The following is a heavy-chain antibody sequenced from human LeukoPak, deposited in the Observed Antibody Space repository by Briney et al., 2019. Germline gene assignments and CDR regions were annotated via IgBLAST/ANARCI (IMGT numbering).Heavy chain of an antibody. CDR3: TRDRNARATKEDRYDY. CDR1: GFTFSGYW. CDR2: IREDGSER. V-gene: IGHV3-7*01. D-gene: IGHD5-12*01. J-gene: IGHJ4*02. Sequence: GGSLRLSCVVSGFTFSGYWMTWVRQAPGKGLEWVANIREDGSERNYVDSVKGRFIISRDNSRNSPYLQMNSLRPEDTAVYYCTRDRNARATKEDRYDYWGQGTLVTVSS.